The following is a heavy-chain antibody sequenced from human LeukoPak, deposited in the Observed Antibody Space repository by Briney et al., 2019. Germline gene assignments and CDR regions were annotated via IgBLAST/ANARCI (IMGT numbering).Heavy chain of an antibody. CDR2: INHSGST. D-gene: IGHD3-22*01. CDR3: AFSSGYSDY. J-gene: IGHJ4*02. Sequence: SETLSLTCTVTGGSTTRYYWSWIRQPPGKGLEWIGEINHSGSTNYNPSLKSRVTISVDTSKNQFSLKLSSVTAADTAVYYCAFSSGYSDYWGQGTLVTVSS. CDR1: GGSTTRYY. V-gene: IGHV4-34*01.